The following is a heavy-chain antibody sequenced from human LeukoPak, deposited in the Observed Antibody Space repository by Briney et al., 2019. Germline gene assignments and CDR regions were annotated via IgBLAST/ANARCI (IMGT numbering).Heavy chain of an antibody. CDR2: IIPIFGTA. D-gene: IGHD5-24*01. Sequence: SVKDSCKASGGTFRSYAISWVRQAPGQGLEWMGGIIPIFGTANYAQKFQGRVTITADESTSTAYMELSSLRSEDTAVYYCARAGRWLQFGRDNFDYWGQGTLVTVSS. CDR3: ARAGRWLQFGRDNFDY. V-gene: IGHV1-69*01. CDR1: GGTFRSYA. J-gene: IGHJ4*02.